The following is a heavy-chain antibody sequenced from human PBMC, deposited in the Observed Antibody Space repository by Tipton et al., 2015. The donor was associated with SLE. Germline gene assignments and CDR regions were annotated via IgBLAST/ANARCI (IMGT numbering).Heavy chain of an antibody. CDR3: ARDRSLGATLLYFDF. V-gene: IGHV4-39*07. CDR2: VYYSGST. CDR1: GGSISSSSYN. J-gene: IGHJ4*02. D-gene: IGHD1-26*01. Sequence: LRLSCTVSGGSISSSSYNWGWIRQPPGKGLEWIGSVYYSGSTYYNPSLKSRVTISVDMSKNQFSLKLSSVTAADTAVYYCARDRSLGATLLYFDFWGLGTLVTVSS.